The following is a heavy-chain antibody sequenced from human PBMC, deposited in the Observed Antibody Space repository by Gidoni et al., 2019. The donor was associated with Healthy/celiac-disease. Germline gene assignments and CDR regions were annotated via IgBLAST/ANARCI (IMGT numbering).Heavy chain of an antibody. Sequence: EVQLLESGGGLVQPGGSLRLSCAASGFPFSSYAMSWVRQAPGKGLEWVSAISGSGGSTYYADSVKGRFTISRDNSKNTLYLQMNSLRAEDTAVYYCANHGSSGYSNWFDPWGQGTLVTVSS. CDR2: ISGSGGST. J-gene: IGHJ5*02. D-gene: IGHD3-22*01. CDR3: ANHGSSGYSNWFDP. V-gene: IGHV3-23*01. CDR1: GFPFSSYA.